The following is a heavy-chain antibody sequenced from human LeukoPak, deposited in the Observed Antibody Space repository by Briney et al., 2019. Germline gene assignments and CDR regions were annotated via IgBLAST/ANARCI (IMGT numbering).Heavy chain of an antibody. D-gene: IGHD3/OR15-3a*01. CDR2: IYTSGST. Sequence: SQTLSLTCTVSGGSISSGSYYWSWIRQPAGKGLEWIGRIYTSGSTNYNPSLKSRVTISLDTSKNQFSLKLTSVTAADTAVYYCARQTGSGLFILPGGQGTLVTVSS. CDR1: GGSISSGSYY. V-gene: IGHV4-61*02. CDR3: ARQTGSGLFILP. J-gene: IGHJ4*02.